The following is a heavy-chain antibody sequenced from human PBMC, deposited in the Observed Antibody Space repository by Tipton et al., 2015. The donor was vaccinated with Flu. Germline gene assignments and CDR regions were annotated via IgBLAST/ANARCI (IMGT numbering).Heavy chain of an antibody. CDR1: GGSISSSNW. Sequence: GLVKPSGTLSLTCAVSGGSISSSNWWSWVRQPPGKGLEWIGEIHHSGSTNYNPSLKSRVTISVDKSKNQFSLKLSSVTAADTAVYYCARDRRARTAAGGVDWGQGALVTVSS. V-gene: IGHV4-4*02. CDR3: ARDRRARTAAGGVD. J-gene: IGHJ4*02. D-gene: IGHD4-23*01. CDR2: IHHSGST.